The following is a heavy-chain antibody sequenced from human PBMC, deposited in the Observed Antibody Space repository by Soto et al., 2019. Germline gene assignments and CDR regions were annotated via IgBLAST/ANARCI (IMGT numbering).Heavy chain of an antibody. CDR3: ARVNNWNPQIGYYYYYMDV. J-gene: IGHJ6*03. V-gene: IGHV3-7*01. CDR2: IKQDGSEK. Sequence: GGSLRLSCAASGFTFSSYWVTWVRQAPGKGLEWVANIKQDGSEKYYVDSVKGRFTISRDNAKDSLYLQMNSLGAEDTALYYCARVNNWNPQIGYYYYYMDVWGKGTTVTVS. D-gene: IGHD1-1*01. CDR1: GFTFSSYW.